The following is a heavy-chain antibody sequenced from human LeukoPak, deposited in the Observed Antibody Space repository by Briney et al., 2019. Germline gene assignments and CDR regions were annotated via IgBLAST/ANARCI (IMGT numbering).Heavy chain of an antibody. CDR1: GGSISSYY. D-gene: IGHD3-16*02. CDR2: IYYSGST. V-gene: IGHV4-59*01. Sequence: SETLSLTCTVSGGSISSYYWSWIRQPPGKGLEWIGYIYYSGSTNYNPSLKSRVTISVDKSKNQFSLKLSSVTAADTAVYYCARSPPGITFGGVIVIDPTYFDYWGQGTLVTVSS. J-gene: IGHJ4*02. CDR3: ARSPPGITFGGVIVIDPTYFDY.